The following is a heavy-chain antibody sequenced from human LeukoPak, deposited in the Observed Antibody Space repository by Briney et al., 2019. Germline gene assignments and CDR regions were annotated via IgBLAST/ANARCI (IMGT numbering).Heavy chain of an antibody. CDR3: ARDPEIQLWAFDY. Sequence: ASVKVSCKASGYTFTSYYMHWVRQAPGQGLEWMGIINPSGGSTIYAQKLKGRVTMNRDTSTSTVYMEVSSLRSEDTAVYYCARDPEIQLWAFDYWGQGTLVTVSS. CDR1: GYTFTSYY. CDR2: INPSGGST. D-gene: IGHD5-18*01. V-gene: IGHV1-46*04. J-gene: IGHJ4*02.